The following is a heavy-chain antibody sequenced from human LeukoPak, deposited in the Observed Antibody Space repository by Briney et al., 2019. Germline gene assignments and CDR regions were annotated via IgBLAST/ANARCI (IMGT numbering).Heavy chain of an antibody. J-gene: IGHJ3*02. Sequence: ASVKVSCKASGYTFSGHYIHWVRQAPGQGLEWMGWLNPNSGGTNYAQKFQGRVTMTRDTSISTAYMELGRLRSDDTAVYYCARDPTDILTGYYSGAFDIWGQGTMVTVSS. V-gene: IGHV1-2*02. CDR1: GYTFSGHY. D-gene: IGHD3-9*01. CDR2: LNPNSGGT. CDR3: ARDPTDILTGYYSGAFDI.